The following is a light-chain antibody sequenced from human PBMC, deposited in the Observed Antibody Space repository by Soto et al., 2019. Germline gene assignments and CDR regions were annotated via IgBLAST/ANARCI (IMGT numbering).Light chain of an antibody. Sequence: QSVLTQPASVSGSPGQSITISCTGTSSDVGSYDLVSWYQHHPGKAPKLIIYEGSERPSGVSNRFSGSKSGNTASLTISGLQAEDEADYYCSSFTNTYRVFGTVNKVTVL. J-gene: IGLJ1*01. CDR3: SSFTNTYRV. CDR2: EGS. V-gene: IGLV2-14*02. CDR1: SSDVGSYDL.